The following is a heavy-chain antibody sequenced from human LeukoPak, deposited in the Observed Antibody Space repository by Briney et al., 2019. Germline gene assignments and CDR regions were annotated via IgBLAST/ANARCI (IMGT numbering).Heavy chain of an antibody. CDR1: GGTFSSYA. J-gene: IGHJ4*02. D-gene: IGHD2-21*02. CDR2: IIPIFGTA. Sequence: RASVKVSCKASGGTFSSYAISWVRQAPGQGLEWMGGIIPIFGTANYAQKFQGRVTITADESTSTAYMELSSLRSEDTAVYYCARGASNCGGDCLYDYWGQGTLVTVSS. V-gene: IGHV1-69*13. CDR3: ARGASNCGGDCLYDY.